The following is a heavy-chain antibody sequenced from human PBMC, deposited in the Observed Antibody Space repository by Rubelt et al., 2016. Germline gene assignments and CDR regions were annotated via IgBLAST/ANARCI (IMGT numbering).Heavy chain of an antibody. J-gene: IGHJ6*02. CDR2: ISVYNGNT. D-gene: IGHD3-10*01. V-gene: IGHV1-18*01. CDR3: ARGTMVRGAPDV. Sequence: QVQLVQSGAEVKKPGASVKVSCKASGYTFNSYGISWVRQAPGQGLDWMGWISVYNGNTTYAEKLQGGVTMTTDTSTSTADMELRGVRSDDTAVYYCARGTMVRGAPDVWGQGTTDTVSS. CDR1: GYTFNSYG.